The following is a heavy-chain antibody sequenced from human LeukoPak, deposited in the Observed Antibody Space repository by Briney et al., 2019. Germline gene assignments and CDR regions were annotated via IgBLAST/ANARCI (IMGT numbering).Heavy chain of an antibody. D-gene: IGHD6-6*01. CDR2: IFYSGST. CDR3: ARAGPLYSSSSYDD. J-gene: IGHJ4*02. CDR1: GGSISTSSYY. V-gene: IGHV4-39*07. Sequence: SQTLSLTCTVSGGSISTSSYYWGWVRQPPGKGLEWIGNIFYSGSTYYNPSLKSRVTISVDTSKNQFSLKLSSVTAADTAVYYCARAGPLYSSSSYDDCGQGRLVTVSS.